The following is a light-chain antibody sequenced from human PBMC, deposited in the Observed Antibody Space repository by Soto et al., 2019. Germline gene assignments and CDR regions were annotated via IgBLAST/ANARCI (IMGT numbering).Light chain of an antibody. Sequence: EIVLTQSPGTLSLSPGERATLSCRASQSVRSSYLAWYQQIPGQAPRLLVYGASSRATGIPDRFSGSGSGTDFTLTIRRLESEDFAVYYCQQYGNSSFTFGGGTKVDIK. CDR1: QSVRSSY. CDR3: QQYGNSSFT. CDR2: GAS. J-gene: IGKJ4*01. V-gene: IGKV3-20*01.